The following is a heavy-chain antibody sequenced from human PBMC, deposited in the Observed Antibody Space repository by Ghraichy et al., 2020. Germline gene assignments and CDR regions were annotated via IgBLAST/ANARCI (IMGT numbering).Heavy chain of an antibody. D-gene: IGHD3-10*01. CDR3: AREDGSFDQ. V-gene: IGHV1-46*01. CDR1: GYNFANYW. J-gene: IGHJ4*02. Sequence: ASVKVSCKASGYNFANYWMNWVRQATGQGLEWLGIIKPSEDETTYADKFQGRVTMTRDTSTNTAYMELSSLRSEDTAIYYCAREDGSFDQWGQGTLVTVSS. CDR2: IKPSEDET.